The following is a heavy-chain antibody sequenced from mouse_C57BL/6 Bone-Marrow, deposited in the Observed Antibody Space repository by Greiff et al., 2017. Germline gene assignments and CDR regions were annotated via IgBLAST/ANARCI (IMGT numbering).Heavy chain of an antibody. D-gene: IGHD1-1*02. V-gene: IGHV1-64*01. CDR3: ARDPDGRRRGNAMDY. CDR1: GYTFTSYW. Sequence: QVQLQQPGAELVKPGASVKLSCKASGYTFTSYWMHWVKQRPGQGLEWIGMIHPNSGSTNYNEKFKSTATLTVDKSSSTAYMQLSSLTSEDSAVYDCARDPDGRRRGNAMDYWGQGTSVTVSS. J-gene: IGHJ4*01. CDR2: IHPNSGST.